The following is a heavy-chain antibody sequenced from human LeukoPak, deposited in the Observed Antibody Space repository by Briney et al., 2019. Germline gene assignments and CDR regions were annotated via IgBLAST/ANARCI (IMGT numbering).Heavy chain of an antibody. CDR1: GGSISSDGYY. V-gene: IGHV4-61*02. J-gene: IGHJ4*02. CDR2: IYTSGST. Sequence: SETLSPTCTVSGGSISSDGYYWGWIRQPAGKGLEWNGRIYTSGSTNYNPSLKRRVTISVDTAKNQFSLKLSSVTGPDTAVYYCARERGVTYYYGSGSYPDQWGQGTLVAVSS. CDR3: ARERGVTYYYGSGSYPDQ. D-gene: IGHD3-10*01.